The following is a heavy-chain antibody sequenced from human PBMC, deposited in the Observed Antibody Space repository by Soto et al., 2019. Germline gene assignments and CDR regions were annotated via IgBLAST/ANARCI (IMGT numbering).Heavy chain of an antibody. V-gene: IGHV3-15*01. Sequence: EVQLVESGGGLVKPGGSLRLSCAASGFTFSNAWMSWVRQAPGKGLEWVGRIKSKTDGGTTDYAAPVKGRFTISRDDSNNTLYLQMNSMKTEDTAVYYCTTDDILTGSYYFDYWGQGTLVTVSS. D-gene: IGHD3-9*01. CDR3: TTDDILTGSYYFDY. J-gene: IGHJ4*02. CDR1: GFTFSNAW. CDR2: IKSKTDGGTT.